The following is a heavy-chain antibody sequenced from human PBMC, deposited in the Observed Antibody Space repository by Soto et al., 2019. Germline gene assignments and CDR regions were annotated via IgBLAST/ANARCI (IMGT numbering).Heavy chain of an antibody. Sequence: EVQLVESGGGLVNPGGSLRLSCAASGFTFTTSSMNWVRQAPGKGLEWVASFSSRGPYIYYADSVKGRFTISRDNAKNSLFLQMNSLRAEDTAVYYCARDFSGTTMVGYYFDSWGQGTLVTVSS. CDR1: GFTFTTSS. CDR2: FSSRGPYI. V-gene: IGHV3-21*01. D-gene: IGHD1-26*01. CDR3: ARDFSGTTMVGYYFDS. J-gene: IGHJ4*02.